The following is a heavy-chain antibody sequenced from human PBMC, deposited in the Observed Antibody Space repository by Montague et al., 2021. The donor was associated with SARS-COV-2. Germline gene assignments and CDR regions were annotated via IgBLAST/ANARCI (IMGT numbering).Heavy chain of an antibody. J-gene: IGHJ6*02. CDR1: GFTFSSYG. CDR2: ISYDGSNK. D-gene: IGHD2-15*01. CDR3: AIGSLEGGYCSGGSCYDYYGMDV. V-gene: IGHV3-30*03. Sequence: SLRLSCAASGFTFSSYGMHWVRQAPSKGLEWVAVISYDGSNKYYADSVKGRFTISRDNSKNTLYLQMNSLRAEDTAVYYCAIGSLEGGYCSGGSCYDYYGMDVWGQGTTVTVSS.